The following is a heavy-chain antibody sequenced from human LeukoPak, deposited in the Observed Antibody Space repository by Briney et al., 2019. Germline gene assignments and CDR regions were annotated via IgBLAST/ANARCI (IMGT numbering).Heavy chain of an antibody. CDR3: AKALGCSSTSCYYYGMDV. CDR1: GFTFSSYA. D-gene: IGHD2-2*01. J-gene: IGHJ6*02. V-gene: IGHV3-23*01. Sequence: AGGSLRLSCEASGFTFSSYAMSWVRQAPGKGLEWVSAISGSGGSTYYADSVKGRFTISRDNSKNTLYLQMNSLRAEDTAVYYCAKALGCSSTSCYYYGMDVWGQGTTVTVSS. CDR2: ISGSGGST.